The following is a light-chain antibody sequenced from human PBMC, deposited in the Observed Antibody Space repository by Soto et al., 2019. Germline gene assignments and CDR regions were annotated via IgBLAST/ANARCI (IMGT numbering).Light chain of an antibody. CDR1: QSVTTY. CDR2: DTS. CDR3: QQRDDWPLT. Sequence: IELTQSPATLSVSPGDRVTLSCRASQSVTTYLAWYAQKPGQAPRLLIYDTSNRATGVPARFSGSGSGTDFTLTISSLQPEDFSVYYCQQRDDWPLTFGGGTTVQIK. J-gene: IGKJ4*01. V-gene: IGKV3-11*01.